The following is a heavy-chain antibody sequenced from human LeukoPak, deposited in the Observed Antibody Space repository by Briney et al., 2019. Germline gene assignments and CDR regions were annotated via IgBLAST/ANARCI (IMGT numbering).Heavy chain of an antibody. Sequence: GRSLRLSCAASGFTFDDYAMHWVRQAPGKGLEWVSGISWNSGSIGYADSVKGRFTISRDNAKNSLYLQMNSLRAEDMALYYCAKEGSGYFDYWGQGTLVTVSS. J-gene: IGHJ4*02. CDR2: ISWNSGSI. CDR3: AKEGSGYFDY. CDR1: GFTFDDYA. V-gene: IGHV3-9*03. D-gene: IGHD3-22*01.